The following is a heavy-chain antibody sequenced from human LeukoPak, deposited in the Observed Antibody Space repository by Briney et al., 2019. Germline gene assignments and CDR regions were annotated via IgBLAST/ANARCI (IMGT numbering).Heavy chain of an antibody. CDR1: GFTFSGYY. CDR3: ARNWRHCTGTSCQVTYWYFDL. Sequence: GGSLRLSCAASGFTFSGYYMTWIRQAPGKGLEWVSYISGSSSHTNYEDSVKGRFSISRDNAKNSLYLQMNSLRVEDTAVYYCARNWRHCTGTSCQVTYWYFDLWGRGTLVTVSS. D-gene: IGHD2-2*01. J-gene: IGHJ2*01. V-gene: IGHV3-11*03. CDR2: ISGSSSHT.